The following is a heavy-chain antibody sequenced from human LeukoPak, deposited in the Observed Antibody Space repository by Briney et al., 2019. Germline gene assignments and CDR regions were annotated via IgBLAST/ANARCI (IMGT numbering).Heavy chain of an antibody. CDR3: ARELGVVPVVR. Sequence: GGSLRLSCAASGFTFSSYWMHWVGQAPGKGLVWVSRINSDGSSTTYADSVKGRFTISRDNAKNTLYLQMNSLRAEDTAVYYCARELGVVPVVRWGQGTLVTVSS. D-gene: IGHD2-2*01. CDR2: INSDGSST. CDR1: GFTFSSYW. V-gene: IGHV3-74*01. J-gene: IGHJ4*02.